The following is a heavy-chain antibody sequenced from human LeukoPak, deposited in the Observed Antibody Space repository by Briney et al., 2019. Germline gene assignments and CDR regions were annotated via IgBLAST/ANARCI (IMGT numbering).Heavy chain of an antibody. CDR1: GFTFSSYG. CDR3: AKFSPYGGNSY. V-gene: IGHV3-33*06. J-gene: IGHJ4*02. D-gene: IGHD4-23*01. Sequence: PGRSLRLSCAASGFTFSSYGMHWVRQAPGKGLEWVAVIWYDGSNKYYADSVKGRFTISRDNSKNTLYLQMNSLKVEDTALYYCAKFSPYGGNSYWGQGTLVTVSS. CDR2: IWYDGSNK.